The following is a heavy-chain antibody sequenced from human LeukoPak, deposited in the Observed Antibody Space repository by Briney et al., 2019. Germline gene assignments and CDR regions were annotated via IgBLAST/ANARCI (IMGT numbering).Heavy chain of an antibody. J-gene: IGHJ6*02. Sequence: GRSLSLSCAASGCTFSSYALHWVRQAPGKGLEWVAVIYYDGSNKYYADSVKGRFTISRDNSKNTLYLQMNSLRAEDTAVYYCAREDYSHRLAYYYYGMDVWGQGTTVTVSS. CDR2: IYYDGSNK. CDR3: AREDYSHRLAYYYYGMDV. CDR1: GCTFSSYA. V-gene: IGHV3-30-3*01. D-gene: IGHD4-11*01.